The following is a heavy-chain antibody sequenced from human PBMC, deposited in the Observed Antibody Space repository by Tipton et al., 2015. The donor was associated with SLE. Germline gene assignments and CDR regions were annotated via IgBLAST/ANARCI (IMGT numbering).Heavy chain of an antibody. CDR2: TYYRSKWYN. D-gene: IGHD7-27*01. Sequence: RSLRLSCAISGDSVSSNSAAWNWIRQSPSRGLEWLGRTYYRSKWYNDYAVSVKSRITINPDTSKNQFSLQLNSVTPEDTAVYYCARGLEANWDDAFDIWGQGTMVTVSS. V-gene: IGHV6-1*01. CDR3: ARGLEANWDDAFDI. CDR1: GDSVSSNSAA. J-gene: IGHJ3*02.